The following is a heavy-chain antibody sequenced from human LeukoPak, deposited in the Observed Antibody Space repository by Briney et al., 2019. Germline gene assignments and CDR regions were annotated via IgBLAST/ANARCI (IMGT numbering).Heavy chain of an antibody. D-gene: IGHD1-26*01. Sequence: GESLKISCKGSGYSFTSYWIGWVRQMPGKGLEWMAIIYPDDSDTRYSPSFQGQVTISADKSISTAYLQWGSLKASDTAMYYCARHRRTSGYFDYWGQGTLVTVSS. CDR2: IYPDDSDT. J-gene: IGHJ4*02. CDR1: GYSFTSYW. V-gene: IGHV5-51*01. CDR3: ARHRRTSGYFDY.